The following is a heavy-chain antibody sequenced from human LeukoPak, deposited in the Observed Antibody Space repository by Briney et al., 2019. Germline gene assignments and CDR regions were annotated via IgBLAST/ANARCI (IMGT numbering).Heavy chain of an antibody. CDR1: GGSISSGDYY. Sequence: PSQTLSLTCTVSGGSISSGDYYWSWIRQPPGKGLEWIGYIYYSGSTYYNPSLKSRVTITVDTSKNQFSLKLRSVTAADTAVYYCARGYYGAGLTYFDYWGQGTLVTVSS. J-gene: IGHJ4*02. V-gene: IGHV4-30-4*01. CDR3: ARGYYGAGLTYFDY. D-gene: IGHD3-10*01. CDR2: IYYSGST.